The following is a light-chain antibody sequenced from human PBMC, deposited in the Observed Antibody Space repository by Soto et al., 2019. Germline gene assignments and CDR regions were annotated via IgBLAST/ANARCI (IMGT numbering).Light chain of an antibody. Sequence: DIQMTQSPSSLSASVGDRITIACRASQSISSYLNWYQQRPGKAPNLLIYAASSLRSGVPSRFSGRGSGTEFTLTISSLTPEDIATCYCQQSYSTPYTFGQGTKLEI. CDR1: QSISSY. J-gene: IGKJ2*01. V-gene: IGKV1-39*01. CDR2: AAS. CDR3: QQSYSTPYT.